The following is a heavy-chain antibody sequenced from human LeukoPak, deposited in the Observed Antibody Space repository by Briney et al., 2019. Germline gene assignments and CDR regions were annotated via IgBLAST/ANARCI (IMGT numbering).Heavy chain of an antibody. V-gene: IGHV1-18*01. CDR1: GYTFTSYG. CDR2: ISAYNGNT. Sequence: ASVKVSCKASGYTFTSYGISWVRQAPGQGLEWMGWISAYNGNTNYAQKLQGRVTMTTDTSTSTAYMELRSLRSDDTAVYYCARDEQIPDIVVVVAATYYYGMDVWGQGTTVTVSS. J-gene: IGHJ6*02. CDR3: ARDEQIPDIVVVVAATYYYGMDV. D-gene: IGHD2-15*01.